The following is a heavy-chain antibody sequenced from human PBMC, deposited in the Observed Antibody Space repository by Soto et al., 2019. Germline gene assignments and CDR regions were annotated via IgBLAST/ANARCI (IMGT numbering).Heavy chain of an antibody. Sequence: EVQLVESGGGLVQPGGSLRLSCAASGFSFSTYSMSWVRQAPGKGLEWVADIKKDGTERYYVDSVKGRFTISRDNAKNSLYLQMNSLRADYTAVYYCARKSERYLEWLLRGTYYFDFWGQGTLVTVSS. CDR2: IKKDGTER. D-gene: IGHD3-3*01. V-gene: IGHV3-7*01. J-gene: IGHJ4*02. CDR3: ARKSERYLEWLLRGTYYFDF. CDR1: GFSFSTYS.